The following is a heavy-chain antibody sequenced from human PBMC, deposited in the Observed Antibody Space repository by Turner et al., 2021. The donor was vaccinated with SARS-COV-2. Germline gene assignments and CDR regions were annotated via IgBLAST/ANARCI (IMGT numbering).Heavy chain of an antibody. CDR1: GYTFTSND. J-gene: IGHJ5*02. D-gene: IGHD3-9*01. CDR2: MNPNSGNT. Sequence: QVQLVQSGAEVMKPGASVKVSCKASGYTFTSNDIDINWVRQATGQGLEWMGWMNPNSGNTGYAQKFQGRVTMTRNTAISTAYMELSSLRSEDTAVYYCTRAAQLTVWFDPWGQGTLVTVSS. V-gene: IGHV1-8*01. CDR3: TRAAQLTVWFDP.